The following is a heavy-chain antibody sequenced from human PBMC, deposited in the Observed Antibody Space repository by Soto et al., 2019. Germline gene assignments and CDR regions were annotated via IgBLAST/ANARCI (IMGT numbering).Heavy chain of an antibody. D-gene: IGHD3-22*01. Sequence: PSETLSLTCTVSGASTTSDDYFWSWILQPPGKGLEWIGYIYYSGSTSYNPSLNSRVSISLDTSKNQFSLKLSSVTAADTAVYYCARYYYHSGGYSGLDYWGQGTLVTVSS. CDR2: IYYSGST. J-gene: IGHJ4*02. V-gene: IGHV4-30-4*01. CDR1: GASTTSDDYF. CDR3: ARYYYHSGGYSGLDY.